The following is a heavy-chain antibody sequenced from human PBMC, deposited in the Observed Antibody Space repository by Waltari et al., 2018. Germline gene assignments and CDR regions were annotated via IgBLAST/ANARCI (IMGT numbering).Heavy chain of an antibody. V-gene: IGHV1-24*01. CDR2: FNPESGET. Sequence: QVQLIQSGAEVKKPGASVKVSCKVSGYSLSRLSMHWVRQARGKGLEWMGGFNPESGETIYAQKFQGRVTMTEDTSSDTAFMEFNSLGSDDTAVYYCAACFNYGGKAPFDHWGQGALVTVSS. CDR3: AACFNYGGKAPFDH. D-gene: IGHD4-17*01. J-gene: IGHJ4*02. CDR1: GYSLSRLS.